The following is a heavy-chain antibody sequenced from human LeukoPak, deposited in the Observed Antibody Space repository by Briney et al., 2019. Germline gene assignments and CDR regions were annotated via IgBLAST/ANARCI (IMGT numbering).Heavy chain of an antibody. CDR3: ARDLGGIYFDY. D-gene: IGHD1-26*01. J-gene: IGHJ4*02. CDR1: DASISGYY. CDR2: IHFSGST. V-gene: IGHV4-59*01. Sequence: PSVTLSLTCTVSDASISGYYWSWIRQPPGKGLEWIGSIHFSGSTNYNPSLRSRVTISVDTSKNQLSLKLSSVTAADTAVYYCARDLGGIYFDYWGQGTLVTVSS.